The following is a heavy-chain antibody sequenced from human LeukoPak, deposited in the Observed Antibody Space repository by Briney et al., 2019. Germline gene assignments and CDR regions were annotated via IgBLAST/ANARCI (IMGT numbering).Heavy chain of an antibody. CDR3: ARVNYGDSNYYYYGMDV. V-gene: IGHV3-48*03. Sequence: GGSLRLSCAASGFTFSSYEMNWVRQAPGKGREWVSYISSSGSTIYYADSVKGRFTISRDNAKNSLYLQMNSLRAEDTAVYYCARVNYGDSNYYYYGMDVWGQGTTVTVSS. CDR2: ISSSGSTI. D-gene: IGHD4-17*01. CDR1: GFTFSSYE. J-gene: IGHJ6*02.